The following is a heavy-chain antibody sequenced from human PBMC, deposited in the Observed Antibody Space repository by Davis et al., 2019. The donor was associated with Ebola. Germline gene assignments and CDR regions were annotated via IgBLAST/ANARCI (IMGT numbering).Heavy chain of an antibody. D-gene: IGHD2-2*01. J-gene: IGHJ5*02. CDR2: IIPILGIA. CDR1: EDTFSTSY. V-gene: IGHV1-69*04. Sequence: AASVKVSCKTSEDTFSTSYIHWVRQAPGQGLEWMGRIIPILGIANYAQKFQGRVTITADKSTSTAYMELSSLRSEDTAVYYCAREEGDIVVAGAFDPWGQGTLVTVSS. CDR3: AREEGDIVVAGAFDP.